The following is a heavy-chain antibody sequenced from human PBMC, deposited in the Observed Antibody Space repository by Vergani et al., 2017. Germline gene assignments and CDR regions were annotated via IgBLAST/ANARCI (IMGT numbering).Heavy chain of an antibody. D-gene: IGHD3/OR15-3a*01. CDR2: IRWNSNSI. V-gene: IGHV3-9*02. J-gene: IGHJ5*02. CDR3: SKDLDTSSGGSWFDP. CDR1: GFTSAGYA. Sequence: EVQLEESGGGLVLPGRSLRLSCVASGFTSAGYAMHWVRQAPGKGLEWVSGIRWNSNSIGYADSVKGRFTISRDNAKNSLYLQMNSLRAEDTDLYYCSKDLDTSSGGSWFDPWGQGTLVTVSS.